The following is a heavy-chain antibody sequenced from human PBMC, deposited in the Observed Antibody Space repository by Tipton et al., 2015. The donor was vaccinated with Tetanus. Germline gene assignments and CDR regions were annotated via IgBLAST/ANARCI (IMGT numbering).Heavy chain of an antibody. CDR2: ISYDGSSK. CDR3: AKDGQLATTLYYFDY. Sequence: SLRLSCAASGFTFSSYGMHWVRQAPGKGPEWVAVISYDGSSKYYADSVKGRFTISRDNSKNTLYLQMNSLRAEDTAVYYCAKDGQLATTLYYFDYWGQGTLVTVSS. V-gene: IGHV3-30*18. J-gene: IGHJ4*02. CDR1: GFTFSSYG. D-gene: IGHD5-24*01.